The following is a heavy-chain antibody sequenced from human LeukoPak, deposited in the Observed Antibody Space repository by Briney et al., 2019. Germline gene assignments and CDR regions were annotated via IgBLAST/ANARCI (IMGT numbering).Heavy chain of an antibody. Sequence: GRSLRLSCAASGFTFSSYGMHWVRQAPGKGLEWVAVIWYDGSNKYYADFVKGRFTISRDNSKNTLYLQMNSLRAEDTAVYYCARVNSGGMEGTFDYWGQGTLVTVSS. J-gene: IGHJ4*02. D-gene: IGHD6-19*01. CDR1: GFTFSSYG. CDR3: ARVNSGGMEGTFDY. CDR2: IWYDGSNK. V-gene: IGHV3-33*01.